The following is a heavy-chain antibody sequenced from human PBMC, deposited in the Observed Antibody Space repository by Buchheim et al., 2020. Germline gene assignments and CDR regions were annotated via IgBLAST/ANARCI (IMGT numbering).Heavy chain of an antibody. CDR3: AGRVTAGTYYYYMDV. J-gene: IGHJ6*03. CDR1: GGTFSSYL. CDR2: IIPIFGTT. Sequence: QVQLVQSGAEVKKPGSSVKVSCMASGGTFSSYLISWVRQAPGQGLEWMGGIIPIFGTTNYAQRFQGRLTITAGESTAYMEVRGLNSDDTAVYYCAGRVTAGTYYYYMDVWGKGTT. D-gene: IGHD2-21*02. V-gene: IGHV1-69*01.